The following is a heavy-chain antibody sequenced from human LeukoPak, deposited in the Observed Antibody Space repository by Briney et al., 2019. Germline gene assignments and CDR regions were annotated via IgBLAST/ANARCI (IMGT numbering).Heavy chain of an antibody. J-gene: IGHJ4*02. V-gene: IGHV3-74*01. CDR2: INSDGSIT. CDR1: GFTFTTYW. Sequence: PGGSLRLSCAASGFTFTTYWMHWVRQAPGKGLVWVSHINSDGSITSYADSVKGRFTISRDNSKNTLYLQMNSLRAEDTAVYYCAKGSYSSGWYGVDYWGQGTLVTVSS. D-gene: IGHD6-19*01. CDR3: AKGSYSSGWYGVDY.